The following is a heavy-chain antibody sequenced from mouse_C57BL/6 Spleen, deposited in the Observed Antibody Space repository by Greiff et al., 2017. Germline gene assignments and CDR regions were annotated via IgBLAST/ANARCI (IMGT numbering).Heavy chain of an antibody. J-gene: IGHJ3*01. CDR2: IDPETGGT. CDR1: GYTFTDYE. V-gene: IGHV1-15*01. D-gene: IGHD2-2*01. CDR3: TRVRGYDSWFAY. Sequence: VKLQESGAELVRPGASVTLSCKASGYTFTDYEMHWVKQTPVHGLEWIGAIDPETGGTAYNQKFKGKAILTADKSSSTAYMELRSLTSEDSAVYYCTRVRGYDSWFAYWGQGTLVTVSA.